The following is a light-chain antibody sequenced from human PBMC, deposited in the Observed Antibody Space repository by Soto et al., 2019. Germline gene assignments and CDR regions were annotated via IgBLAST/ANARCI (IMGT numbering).Light chain of an antibody. CDR2: GAS. V-gene: IGKV3-15*01. CDR1: QNVFNN. CDR3: QQYTQWLT. J-gene: IGKJ4*01. Sequence: EIVVTQSPVTLSVSPGETATLSCRASQNVFNNLAWYQVKPGQAPRLLIYGASTRATGIPVRFSGSGSGTDFHLTIHRLQSEDFAVYYCQQYTQWLTFGGGTKVEIK.